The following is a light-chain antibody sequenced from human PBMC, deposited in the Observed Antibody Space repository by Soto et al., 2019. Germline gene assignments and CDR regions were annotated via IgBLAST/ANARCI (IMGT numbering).Light chain of an antibody. CDR2: TAS. Sequence: DIQMTQSPSSVSASVGDRVTITCRGSQGVSTWLAWYQQKPGKAPNLLIYTASSLQSGVPSRFSGSGSGTDFTLTICSLQPEDFATYYCQQTTTFPLTFVGGTKVDIK. CDR3: QQTTTFPLT. J-gene: IGKJ4*01. V-gene: IGKV1D-12*01. CDR1: QGVSTW.